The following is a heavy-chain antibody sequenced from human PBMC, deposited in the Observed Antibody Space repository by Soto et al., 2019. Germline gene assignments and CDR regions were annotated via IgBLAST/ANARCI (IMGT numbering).Heavy chain of an antibody. Sequence: QVQLVESGGGLVKPGGSLRLSCAASGFTFSDYYMSWIRQAPGKGLEWVSYISSSSYTNYADSVKGRFTISRDNAKNSLYLQMNSLRAEDTAVYYCARSPRYDYVWGSYRSRAPWGQGTLVTVSS. CDR2: ISSSSYT. D-gene: IGHD3-16*02. CDR3: ARSPRYDYVWGSYRSRAP. CDR1: GFTFSDYY. V-gene: IGHV3-11*06. J-gene: IGHJ5*02.